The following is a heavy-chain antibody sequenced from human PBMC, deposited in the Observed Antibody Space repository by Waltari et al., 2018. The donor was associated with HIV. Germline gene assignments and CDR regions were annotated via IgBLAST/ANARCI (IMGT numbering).Heavy chain of an antibody. J-gene: IGHJ4*02. CDR2: IYVRWST. CDR3: ARGLKGNSNYDEALVFDY. V-gene: IGHV4-4*07. CDR1: NGSVSGHF. D-gene: IGHD4-4*01. Sequence: QIQLQESGPGLAKPSEILSLTCTVSNGSVSGHFWSWTRHAAGKGLEWIGRIYVRWSTNYNPALKSRISMSVDTSKNQFSLRLNSVTVADTAIYYCARGLKGNSNYDEALVFDYWGQGIQVTVSS.